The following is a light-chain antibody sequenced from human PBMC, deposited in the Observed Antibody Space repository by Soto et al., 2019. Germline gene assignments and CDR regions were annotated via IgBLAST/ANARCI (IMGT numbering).Light chain of an antibody. CDR1: QSVSSSF. CDR2: GAS. J-gene: IGKJ5*01. CDR3: QQYGSSPIT. V-gene: IGKV3-20*01. Sequence: EIVLRQSPGTLSLSPGERATLSCRTSQSVSSSFLAWYQHKPGQAPRLLIFGASNRAAGIPDRFSGSRSGTDFTLTIDRLEPKDFAVYYCQQYGSSPITFGQGTRLEIK.